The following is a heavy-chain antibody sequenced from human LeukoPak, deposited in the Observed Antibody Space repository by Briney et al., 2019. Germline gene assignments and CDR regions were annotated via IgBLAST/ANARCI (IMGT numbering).Heavy chain of an antibody. CDR3: AGTNYFYYYMDV. Sequence: GGSLRLSCAASGFTLSSYWMSWVRQAPGKGLEWVANIKQDGSEKYYVDSVKGRFTISRDNAKNSLYLQMNSLRAEDTAVYYCAGTNYFYYYMDVWGKGTTVTVSS. J-gene: IGHJ6*03. D-gene: IGHD2-8*01. CDR1: GFTLSSYW. CDR2: IKQDGSEK. V-gene: IGHV3-7*01.